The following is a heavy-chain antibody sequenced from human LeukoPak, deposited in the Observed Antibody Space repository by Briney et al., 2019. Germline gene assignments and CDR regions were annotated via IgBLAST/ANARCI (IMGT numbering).Heavy chain of an antibody. V-gene: IGHV1-8*01. CDR2: MNPDSGNT. J-gene: IGHJ5*02. Sequence: ASVKVSCKASGYTFTIYDINWVRQAAGQGLEWMGWMNPDSGNTDFAQKFQGRVTMTRNTSISTAYMELSSLTSEDTAVYYCAFPPPGDNLAPGGQGTLVPVS. CDR3: AFPPPGDNLAP. CDR1: GYTFTIYD. D-gene: IGHD1-1*01.